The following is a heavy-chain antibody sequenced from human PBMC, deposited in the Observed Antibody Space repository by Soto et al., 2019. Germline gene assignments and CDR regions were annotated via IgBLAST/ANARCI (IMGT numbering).Heavy chain of an antibody. V-gene: IGHV4-39*01. CDR1: GGSISISSYY. J-gene: IGHJ4*02. CDR2: IYYSGST. D-gene: IGHD2-2*03. Sequence: SETLSLTCTVSGGSISISSYYWCWIRHPPGKGLEWIGSIYYSGSTYYNPSLKSRVTISVDTSKNQFSLKLSSVTAADTAVYYCARQVDIVVVPAAPLSPYFDYWGQGTLVTVSS. CDR3: ARQVDIVVVPAAPLSPYFDY.